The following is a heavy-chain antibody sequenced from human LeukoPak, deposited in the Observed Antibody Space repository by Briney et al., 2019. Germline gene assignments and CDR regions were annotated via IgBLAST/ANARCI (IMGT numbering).Heavy chain of an antibody. V-gene: IGHV3-30*18. CDR1: GFTFSSYG. Sequence: GRSLRLSCAASGFTFSSYGMHWVSQAPGKGLEWLALISYDGSNKYYADSVKGRFTISRDNSKNTLYLQMNSLRVEDTAVYYCAKDFMRITIFVVLIPPGDYWGQGTLVTVSS. CDR3: AKDFMRITIFVVLIPPGDY. D-gene: IGHD3-3*01. J-gene: IGHJ4*02. CDR2: ISYDGSNK.